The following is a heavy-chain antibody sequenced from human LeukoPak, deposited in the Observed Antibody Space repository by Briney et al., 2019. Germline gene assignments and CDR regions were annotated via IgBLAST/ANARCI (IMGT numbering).Heavy chain of an antibody. V-gene: IGHV4-59*08. CDR2: IYYSGST. CDR3: TRRNPSSIYLY. J-gene: IGHJ4*02. Sequence: PSETLSLTCTVSGGSIRSYYWSWIRQPPGKGLEWIGYIYYSGSTNYNPSLKSRVTISVDTSKNQFSLKLHSVTAADTAVYYCTRRNPSSIYLYWGQGTLVTVSS. D-gene: IGHD5/OR15-5a*01. CDR1: GGSIRSYY.